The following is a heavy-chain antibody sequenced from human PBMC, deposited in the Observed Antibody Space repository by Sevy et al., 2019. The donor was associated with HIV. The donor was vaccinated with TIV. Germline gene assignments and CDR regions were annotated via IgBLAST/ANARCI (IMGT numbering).Heavy chain of an antibody. CDR1: GDSVSSNSAA. CDR3: ARGGEDYYDSSGYYWDY. J-gene: IGHJ4*02. D-gene: IGHD3-22*01. V-gene: IGHV6-1*01. CDR2: TYYRSKWYN. Sequence: QTLSLTCAISGDSVSSNSAACNWIRQSPSRGLEWLGRTYYRSKWYNDYAVSVKSRITINPDTSKNQFSLQLNSVTPEDTAVYYCARGGEDYYDSSGYYWDYWGQGTLVTVSS.